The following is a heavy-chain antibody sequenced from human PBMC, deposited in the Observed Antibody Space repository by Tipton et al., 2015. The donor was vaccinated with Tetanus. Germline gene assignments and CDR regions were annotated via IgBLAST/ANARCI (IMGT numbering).Heavy chain of an antibody. CDR2: ISYEGSNK. D-gene: IGHD4-17*01. CDR3: ARDLEVTNFYYYYGMDV. J-gene: IGHJ6*02. Sequence: SLRLSCTASGFTFSSYAMHCVRQAPGKGLEWVAVISYEGSNKYYADSVKGRFTVSSDNSKNTLYLQMNSLRVEDTAVYYCARDLEVTNFYYYYGMDVWGQGTTVTVSS. CDR1: GFTFSSYA. V-gene: IGHV3-30-3*01.